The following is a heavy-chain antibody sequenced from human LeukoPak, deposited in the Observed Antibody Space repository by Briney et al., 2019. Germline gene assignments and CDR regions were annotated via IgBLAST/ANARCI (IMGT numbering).Heavy chain of an antibody. V-gene: IGHV1-46*01. J-gene: IGHJ4*02. CDR2: INPSGGST. CDR1: GYTFTGYY. D-gene: IGHD4-11*01. CDR3: AAGIMTTEGIDY. Sequence: ASVKVSCKASGYTFTGYYMHWVRQAPGQVLEWMGIINPSGGSTSYAQKFQGRVTMTRDTSTSTVYMELSSLRSEDTAVYYCAAGIMTTEGIDYWGQGTLVTVSS.